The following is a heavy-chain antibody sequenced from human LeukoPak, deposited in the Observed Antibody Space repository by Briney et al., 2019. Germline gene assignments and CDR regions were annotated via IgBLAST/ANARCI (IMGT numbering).Heavy chain of an antibody. V-gene: IGHV3-72*01. J-gene: IGHJ3*01. CDR2: ITTKPKSYTT. Sequence: GGSLRLSCGASGFSFRDHYMDWVRQPPGKGLEWVGRITTKPKSYTTDYAASVKGRFTISRDDSKNLLYLQMNSLKTEDTAVYYCGRVGDYFDNNGYSLDAVDAWGRGTMVTVSS. CDR3: GRVGDYFDNNGYSLDAVDA. CDR1: GFSFRDHY. D-gene: IGHD3-22*01.